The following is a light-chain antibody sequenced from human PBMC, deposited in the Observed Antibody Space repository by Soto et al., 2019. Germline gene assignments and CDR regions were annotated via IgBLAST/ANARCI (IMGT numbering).Light chain of an antibody. CDR2: DAS. Sequence: IVLTQSPATLSLSPGERATLSCRASQSVSTYLAGYQQRPGQAPRLLLNDASYRATDIPPRFIGRWSGTYFTLTISSLEPEDFSVYYWQQRRSWPPTITFGQGTRLDIK. V-gene: IGKV3-11*01. CDR3: QQRRSWPPTIT. J-gene: IGKJ5*01. CDR1: QSVSTY.